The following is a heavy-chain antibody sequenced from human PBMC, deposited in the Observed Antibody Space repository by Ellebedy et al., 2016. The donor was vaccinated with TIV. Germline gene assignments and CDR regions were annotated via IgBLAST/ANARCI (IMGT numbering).Heavy chain of an antibody. CDR3: AKEVTGPTSGYYGPSGDFFYGLDV. Sequence: GESLKISCAASGFTFRSYPMSWVRQAPGKGLEWLSTISDSGSYTYYTQSMKGRITISRDNSKNTLFLQLHSLRADDTALYFCAKEVTGPTSGYYGPSGDFFYGLDVWGQGTTVTVSS. J-gene: IGHJ6*02. V-gene: IGHV3-23*01. D-gene: IGHD3-22*01. CDR1: GFTFRSYP. CDR2: ISDSGSYT.